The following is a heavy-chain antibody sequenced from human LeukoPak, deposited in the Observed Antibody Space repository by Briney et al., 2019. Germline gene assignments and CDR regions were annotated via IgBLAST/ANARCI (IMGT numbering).Heavy chain of an antibody. D-gene: IGHD2-2*01. V-gene: IGHV4-38-2*02. CDR1: GYSISSGYY. Sequence: SETLSLTCTVSGYSISSGYYWGWIRQPPGKGLEWIGSIYHSGSTYYNPSLKSRVTISVDTSKNQFSLKLSSVTAADTAVYYCARLRIVVVPATAFVDYWGQGTLVTVSS. CDR2: IYHSGST. CDR3: ARLRIVVVPATAFVDY. J-gene: IGHJ4*02.